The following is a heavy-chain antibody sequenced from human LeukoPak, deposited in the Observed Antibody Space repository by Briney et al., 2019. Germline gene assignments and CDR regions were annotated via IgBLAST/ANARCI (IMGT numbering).Heavy chain of an antibody. D-gene: IGHD3-10*01. CDR3: ASPYSSGSRWFAP. Sequence: GGSLRLSCAASGFTFRSYTMNWVRQAPGKGLEWVASISSSSSDIYYADSVKGRFTISRDNAKNSLYLQMNSLRAEDTAVYFCASPYSSGSRWFAPWGQGTLVTVSS. J-gene: IGHJ5*02. CDR2: ISSSSSDI. CDR1: GFTFRSYT. V-gene: IGHV3-21*01.